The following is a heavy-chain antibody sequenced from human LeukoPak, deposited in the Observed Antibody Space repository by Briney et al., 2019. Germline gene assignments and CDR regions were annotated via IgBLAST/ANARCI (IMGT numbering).Heavy chain of an antibody. V-gene: IGHV4-39*07. Sequence: SETLSLTCTVSGGSISSSSYYWGWMRQPPGKGLEWIGTIYYTGSTYYNPSLKSRVTISVDTSRNQFSLKLSSVTAADTAVYYCARGLSRLYFDYWGQGTLVTGSS. CDR2: IYYTGST. CDR1: GGSISSSSYY. J-gene: IGHJ4*02. CDR3: ARGLSRLYFDY. D-gene: IGHD2-2*01.